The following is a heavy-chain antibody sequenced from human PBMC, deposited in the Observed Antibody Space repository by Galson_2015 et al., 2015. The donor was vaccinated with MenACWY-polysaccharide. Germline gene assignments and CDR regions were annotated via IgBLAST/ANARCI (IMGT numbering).Heavy chain of an antibody. V-gene: IGHV3-74*01. CDR3: ARGYSGYD. Sequence: SLRLCCAAAGFTFSTYWMHWVRHAPGQGLVWVSRIQRDGRSTRYADSGKGRCSLSTDNAKKTLYLQMNSLRAEATAVSYCARGYSGYDWGQGTLVTVSS. D-gene: IGHD5-12*01. CDR2: IQRDGRST. J-gene: IGHJ4*02. CDR1: GFTFSTYW.